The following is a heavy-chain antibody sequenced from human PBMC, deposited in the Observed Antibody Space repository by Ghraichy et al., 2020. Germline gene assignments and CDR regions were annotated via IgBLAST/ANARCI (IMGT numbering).Heavy chain of an antibody. Sequence: GGSLRLSCAALGFSFNSYSLHWVRQAPGKGLEWVAVISSEGNIKSYADSVKGRFTISRDNFKDTLYLQLSGLRVEDTAVYYCARDGNVFDYWGQGSQVTVSS. D-gene: IGHD1-1*01. CDR3: ARDGNVFDY. CDR2: ISSEGNIK. CDR1: GFSFNSYS. J-gene: IGHJ4*02. V-gene: IGHV3-30*04.